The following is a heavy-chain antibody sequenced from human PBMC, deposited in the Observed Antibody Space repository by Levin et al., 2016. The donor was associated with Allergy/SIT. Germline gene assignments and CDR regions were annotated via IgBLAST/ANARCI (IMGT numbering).Heavy chain of an antibody. CDR2: ISASGGST. V-gene: IGHV3-23*01. D-gene: IGHD6-19*01. CDR1: GFTFSNYA. Sequence: GGSLRLSCAASGFTFSNYAMSWVRQAPGKGLEWVSAISASGGSTYYADSVKGRFTISRDNAKNTLFLQMSGLRAEDTAVYYCARRVGKQWPFDYWGQGTLVTVSS. CDR3: ARRVGKQWPFDY. J-gene: IGHJ4*02.